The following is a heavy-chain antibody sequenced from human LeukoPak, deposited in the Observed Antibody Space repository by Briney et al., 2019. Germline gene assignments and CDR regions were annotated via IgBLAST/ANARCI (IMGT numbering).Heavy chain of an antibody. CDR2: IYTSGST. D-gene: IGHD1-26*01. V-gene: IGHV4-4*07. J-gene: IGHJ4*02. CDR3: ASSYSGSHPIFDY. Sequence: KPSETLSLTCTVSGDSISSYSWSWIRQPAGKGLEWIGRIYTSGSTNYNPSLKSRVTMSVDTSKNQFSLKLSSVTAADTAVYYCASSYSGSHPIFDYWGQGTLVTVSS. CDR1: GDSISSYS.